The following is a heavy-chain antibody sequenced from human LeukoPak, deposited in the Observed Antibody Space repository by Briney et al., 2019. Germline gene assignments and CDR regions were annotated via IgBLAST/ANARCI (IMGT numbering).Heavy chain of an antibody. CDR3: ARDPSYTSGYFDD. D-gene: IGHD6-19*01. CDR1: GFTFSSYA. CDR2: IEGDGSST. V-gene: IGHV3-74*01. J-gene: IGHJ4*02. Sequence: GGSLRLSCAASGFTFSSYAMSWVRQAPGKGLVWVSRIEGDGSSTSYADSVKGRFTISRDNAKNTLDLQMNSLRAEDTAVYYCARDPSYTSGYFDDWGQGTPVIVSS.